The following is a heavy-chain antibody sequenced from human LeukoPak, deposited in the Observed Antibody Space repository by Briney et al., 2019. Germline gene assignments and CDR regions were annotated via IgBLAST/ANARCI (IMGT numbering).Heavy chain of an antibody. D-gene: IGHD3-10*02. Sequence: GGSLRLSCAASGFTVSSNYMSWVRQAPGKGLEWVSVIYSGGSTYYADSVKGRFTISRDNSKNTLYLQMNSLRAEDTAVYYCARESLSSGSYFFHDYWGQGTLVTVSS. CDR3: ARESLSSGSYFFHDY. CDR1: GFTVSSNY. J-gene: IGHJ4*02. CDR2: IYSGGST. V-gene: IGHV3-66*01.